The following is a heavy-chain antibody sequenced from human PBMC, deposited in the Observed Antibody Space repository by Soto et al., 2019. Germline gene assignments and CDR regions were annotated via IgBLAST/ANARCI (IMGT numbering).Heavy chain of an antibody. Sequence: SETLSLTCTVSGGSVSSGSYYWSWIRQPPGKGLEWIGYIYYSGSTNYNPSLKSRVTISVDTSKNQFSLKLSSVTAADTAVYYCARDRPPSWGQGTLVTVPS. CDR2: IYYSGST. V-gene: IGHV4-61*01. CDR1: GGSVSSGSYY. CDR3: ARDRPPS. J-gene: IGHJ5*02.